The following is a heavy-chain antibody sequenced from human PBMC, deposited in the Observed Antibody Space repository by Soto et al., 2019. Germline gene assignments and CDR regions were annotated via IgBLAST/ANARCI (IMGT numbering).Heavy chain of an antibody. CDR1: GFTFSSYA. V-gene: IGHV3-30-3*01. J-gene: IGHJ4*02. Sequence: QLQLVESGGGVVQPGRSLRLSCEASGFTFSSYAMHWVRQAPGKGLEWVAVRSYDGSNKYYADSVKGRFTISRDNSKNTLYLQMNSLRAEDTAVYYCAREVEALAGRAGFYYWGQVILVTVSS. CDR2: RSYDGSNK. CDR3: AREVEALAGRAGFYY. D-gene: IGHD6-19*01.